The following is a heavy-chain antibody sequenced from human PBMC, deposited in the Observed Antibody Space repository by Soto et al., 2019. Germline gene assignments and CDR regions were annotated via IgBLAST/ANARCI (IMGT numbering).Heavy chain of an antibody. J-gene: IGHJ4*02. CDR2: VYNSGST. V-gene: IGHV4-59*01. CDR3: ARYRREAVAGYTLDN. CDR1: CASISSNY. Sequence: ETLSLTCTVACASISSNYWTWIRQPPGKGLEWIGYVYNSGSTNYNPSLKSRVTISEDTSKSQFSLKVNSMTAADTAVYYCARYRREAVAGYTLDNWGQGILVTVSS. D-gene: IGHD6-13*01.